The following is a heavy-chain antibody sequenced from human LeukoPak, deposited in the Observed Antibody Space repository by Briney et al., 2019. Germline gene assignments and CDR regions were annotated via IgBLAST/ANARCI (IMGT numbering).Heavy chain of an antibody. CDR2: VYYTGST. J-gene: IGHJ5*02. Sequence: SETLSFTCTVSGGSISSSSYYWGWIRQPPGKGLEWIASVYYTGSTYYNPSLKSRVTISVGTSKNQFSLKLSSVTAADTAVYYCARVWSPAVVHDPWGQGTLVTVSS. CDR1: GGSISSSSYY. V-gene: IGHV4-39*07. D-gene: IGHD2-21*01. CDR3: ARVWSPAVVHDP.